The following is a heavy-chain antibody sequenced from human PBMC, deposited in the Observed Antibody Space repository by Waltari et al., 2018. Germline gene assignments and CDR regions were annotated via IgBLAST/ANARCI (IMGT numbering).Heavy chain of an antibody. CDR2: IYDSGST. Sequence: QVQLQESGPGLVKPSQTLSLTCTVSGGSISSGDYYWSWIRQPPGKGLEWIGYIYDSGSTYYNPSRKSRVTISVDTSKNQFSLKLSSVTAADTAVYYCARPGITGTTGFDPWGQGTLVTVSS. J-gene: IGHJ5*02. V-gene: IGHV4-30-4*08. CDR1: GGSISSGDYY. D-gene: IGHD1-7*01. CDR3: ARPGITGTTGFDP.